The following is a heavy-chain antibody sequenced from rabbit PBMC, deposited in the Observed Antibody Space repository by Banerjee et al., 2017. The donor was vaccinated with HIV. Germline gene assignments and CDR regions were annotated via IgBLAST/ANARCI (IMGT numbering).Heavy chain of an antibody. CDR1: GFSFSSSYW. CDR2: IYAGSSDRS. D-gene: IGHD1-1*01. CDR3: ARYIISDTSPYFNL. V-gene: IGHV1S45*01. J-gene: IGHJ4*01. Sequence: QEQLEESGGDLVKPEGSLTLTCTASGFSFSSSYWICWVRQAPGKGLEWIACIYAGSSDRSYYASWAKGRFTISKTSSTTVTLQMTSLTAADTATYFCARYIISDTSPYFNLWGPGTLVTVS.